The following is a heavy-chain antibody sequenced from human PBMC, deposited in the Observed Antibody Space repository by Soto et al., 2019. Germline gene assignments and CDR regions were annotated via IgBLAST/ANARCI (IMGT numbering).Heavy chain of an antibody. J-gene: IGHJ6*03. CDR1: GGSISSYY. CDR2: IYYSGST. V-gene: IGHV4-59*01. D-gene: IGHD5-18*01. Sequence: QVQLQESGPGLVKPSETLSLTCTVSGGSISSYYWSWIRQPPGKGLEWIGYIYYSGSTNYNPSLKSRVTISVDTSKNQFSLKLSSVTAADTAVYYCARDYVDTAMVRYYMDVWGKGTTVTVSS. CDR3: ARDYVDTAMVRYYMDV.